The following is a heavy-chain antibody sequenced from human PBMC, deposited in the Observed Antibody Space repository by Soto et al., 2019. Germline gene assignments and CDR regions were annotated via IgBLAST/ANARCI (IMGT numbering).Heavy chain of an antibody. Sequence: HPGGSLRLSCAASGITFSSCAMNWVRQAPGKGLECVSPIGRNYDKTYLAGSVKGRFSISRDKPRFPISSDKSRNRVHQRLNSLRAEDTALYYCAKHFSGPYPTYYFDYWGPGTLVTVSS. J-gene: IGHJ4*02. D-gene: IGHD2-15*01. CDR3: AKHFSGPYPTYYFDY. CDR1: GITFSSCA. V-gene: IGHV3-23*01. CDR2: IGRNYDKT.